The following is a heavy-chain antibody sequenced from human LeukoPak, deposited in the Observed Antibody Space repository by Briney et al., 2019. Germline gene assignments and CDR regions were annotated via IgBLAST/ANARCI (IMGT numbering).Heavy chain of an antibody. V-gene: IGHV5-51*01. CDR2: IYPGDSDT. D-gene: IGHD3-22*01. CDR3: ARQDERYYDSSDYYNWFDP. CDR1: GYSFTSYW. Sequence: GESLKISCKGSGYSFTSYWIGWVRQMPGKGLEWMGIIYPGDSDTRYSPSFQGQVTISADKSISTAYLQWSSLKASDTAMYYCARQDERYYDSSDYYNWFDPWGQGTLVTVSS. J-gene: IGHJ5*02.